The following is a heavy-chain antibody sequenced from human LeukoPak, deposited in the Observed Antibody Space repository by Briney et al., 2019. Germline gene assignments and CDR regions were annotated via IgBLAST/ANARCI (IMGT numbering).Heavy chain of an antibody. V-gene: IGHV4-34*01. CDR1: GGSFSGYY. CDR2: INHSGST. Sequence: PSETLSLTCAVYGGSFSGYYWSWIRQPPGKGLGWIGEINHSGSTNYNPSLKSRVTISVDTSKNQFSLKLSSVTAADTAVYYCARGIYYGSGSYIDYWGQGTLVTVSS. D-gene: IGHD3-10*01. CDR3: ARGIYYGSGSYIDY. J-gene: IGHJ4*02.